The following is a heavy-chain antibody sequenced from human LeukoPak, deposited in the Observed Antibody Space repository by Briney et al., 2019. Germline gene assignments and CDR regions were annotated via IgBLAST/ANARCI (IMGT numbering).Heavy chain of an antibody. CDR1: GFTFSSYG. D-gene: IGHD3-16*02. V-gene: IGHV3-30*18. CDR2: ISYDGSNK. Sequence: GGSLRLSCAASGFTFSSYGMHWVRQAPGKGLEWVAVISYDGSNKYYADSVKGRFTISRDNSKNTLYLQMNSLRAEDTAVYYCAKEGFYDYIWGSYLWYYFDYGGQGPLVTVSS. J-gene: IGHJ4*02. CDR3: AKEGFYDYIWGSYLWYYFDY.